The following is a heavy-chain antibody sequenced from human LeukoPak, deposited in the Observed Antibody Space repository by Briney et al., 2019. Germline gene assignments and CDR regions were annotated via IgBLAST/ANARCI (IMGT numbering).Heavy chain of an antibody. CDR3: ARGCSGGSCYSESLDP. Sequence: PSETLSLTCTVSGGSISSGDYYWSWIRQPPGKGLEWIGYIYYSGSTYYNPSLKSRVTISVDTSKNQFSLKLSSVTAADTAVYYCARGCSGGSCYSESLDPWGQGTLVTVSS. CDR2: IYYSGST. V-gene: IGHV4-30-4*01. CDR1: GGSISSGDYY. J-gene: IGHJ5*02. D-gene: IGHD2-15*01.